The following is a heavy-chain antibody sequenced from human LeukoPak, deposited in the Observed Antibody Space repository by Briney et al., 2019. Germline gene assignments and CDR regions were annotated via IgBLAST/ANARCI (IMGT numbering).Heavy chain of an antibody. D-gene: IGHD5-18*01. J-gene: IGHJ4*02. CDR1: GYTFTGYY. CDR2: INPNSGGT. V-gene: IGHV1-2*02. CDR3: AREDTAMVSFDY. Sequence: GASVKVSCKASGYTFTGYYMHWVRQAPGQGLEWTGWINPNSGGTNYAQKFQGRVTMTRDTSISTAYMELSRLRSDDTAVYYCAREDTAMVSFDYWGQGTLVTVSS.